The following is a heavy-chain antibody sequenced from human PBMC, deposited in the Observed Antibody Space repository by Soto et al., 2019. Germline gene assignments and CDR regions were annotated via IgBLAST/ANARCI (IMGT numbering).Heavy chain of an antibody. CDR2: INPNSGGT. D-gene: IGHD5-18*01. V-gene: IGHV1-2*04. CDR3: ARGGYSYGYGPYGMDV. J-gene: IGHJ6*02. CDR1: GYTFTGYY. Sequence: ASVKVSCKASGYTFTGYYMHWVRQAPGQGLEWMGWINPNSGGTNYAQKFQGWVTMTRDTSISTAYMELSRLRSDDTAVYHCARGGYSYGYGPYGMDVWGQGTTVTVSS.